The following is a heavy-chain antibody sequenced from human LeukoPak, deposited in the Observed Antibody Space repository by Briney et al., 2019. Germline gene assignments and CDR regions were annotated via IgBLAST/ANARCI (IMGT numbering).Heavy chain of an antibody. CDR3: TTARGWLRFWDFDY. V-gene: IGHV3-15*01. CDR2: IKSKTDGGTT. Sequence: HGGSLRLSCEASGFTFSNAWMSWVRQAPGKGLEWVGRIKSKTDGGTTDYAAPVKGRFTISRDDSKNTLYLQMNSLKTDDTAVYYCTTARGWLRFWDFDYWGQGTLVTVSS. D-gene: IGHD5-12*01. J-gene: IGHJ4*02. CDR1: GFTFSNAW.